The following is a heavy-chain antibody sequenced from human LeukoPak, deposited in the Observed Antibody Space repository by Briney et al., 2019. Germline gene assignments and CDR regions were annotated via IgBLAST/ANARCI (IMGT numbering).Heavy chain of an antibody. CDR3: AKDFWSGYQQTYYFDC. CDR2: ISYDGSNK. V-gene: IGHV3-30*18. D-gene: IGHD3-3*01. CDR1: GFTFSSYG. Sequence: GGSLRLSCAASGFTFSSYGMHWLRQAPGKGREGVAVISYDGSNKYYADSVKGRFTISRDNSKNTLYLQMNSLRAEDTAVYYCAKDFWSGYQQTYYFDCW. J-gene: IGHJ4*01.